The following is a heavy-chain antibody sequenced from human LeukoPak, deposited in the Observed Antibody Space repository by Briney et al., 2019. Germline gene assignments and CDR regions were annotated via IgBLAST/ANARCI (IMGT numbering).Heavy chain of an antibody. Sequence: PGGSLRLSCAASGFTFSNYAMSWVRQAPGKGLEWVASISGSGGSTYYADSLKGRFTISIANSTNTRTLIMNSRTAETTAIYYRAKDSRVLMLRGVIVDHWGQGTLVTVSS. CDR3: AKDSRVLMLRGVIVDH. J-gene: IGHJ4*02. D-gene: IGHD3-10*01. CDR2: ISGSGGST. V-gene: IGHV3-23*01. CDR1: GFTFSNYA.